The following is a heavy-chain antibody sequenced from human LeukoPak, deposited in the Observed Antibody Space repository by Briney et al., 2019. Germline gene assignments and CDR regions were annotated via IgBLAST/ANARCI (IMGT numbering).Heavy chain of an antibody. CDR1: GGSISSYY. D-gene: IGHD2-15*01. CDR2: IYYSGST. J-gene: IGHJ5*02. V-gene: IGHV4-59*01. CDR3: AREAGYCSGGSCYRYNWFDA. Sequence: PSETLSLTCTVSGGSISSYYWSWIRQPPGKGLEWIGYIYYSGSTNYNPSLKSRVTISVDTSKNQFSLKLSSVTAADTAVYYCAREAGYCSGGSCYRYNWFDAWGQGTLVTVSS.